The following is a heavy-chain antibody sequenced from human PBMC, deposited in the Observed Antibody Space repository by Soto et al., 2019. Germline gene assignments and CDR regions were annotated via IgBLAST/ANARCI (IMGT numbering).Heavy chain of an antibody. CDR3: ARDENYYDFWSGYLKHYYYYYGMDV. J-gene: IGHJ6*02. CDR2: TYYRSKWYN. V-gene: IGHV6-1*01. CDR1: GDSVSSNSAA. D-gene: IGHD3-3*01. Sequence: TLSLTCAISGDSVSSNSAAWNCIRQSPSRGLEWLGRTYYRSKWYNDYAVSVKSRITINPDTSKNQFSLQLNSVTPEDTAVYYCARDENYYDFWSGYLKHYYYYYGMDVWGQGTTVTVSS.